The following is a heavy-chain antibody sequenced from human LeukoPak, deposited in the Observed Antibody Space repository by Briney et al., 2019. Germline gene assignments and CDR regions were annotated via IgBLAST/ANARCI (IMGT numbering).Heavy chain of an antibody. CDR1: GGSFSGYY. Sequence: SETLSLTCAVYGGSFSGYYWSWIRQPAGKGLEWIGRIYTSGSTNYNPSLKSRVTISVDTSKNQFSLKLSSVTAADTAVYYCARARVTMVRGTKYYYYYMDVWGKGTTVTISS. CDR3: ARARVTMVRGTKYYYYYMDV. CDR2: IYTSGST. V-gene: IGHV4-59*10. J-gene: IGHJ6*03. D-gene: IGHD3-10*01.